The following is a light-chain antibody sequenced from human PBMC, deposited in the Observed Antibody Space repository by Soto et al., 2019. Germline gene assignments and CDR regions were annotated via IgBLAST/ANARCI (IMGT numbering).Light chain of an antibody. CDR2: AAS. CDR3: QQYNNWPT. CDR1: QSISYY. V-gene: IGKV1-39*01. Sequence: DIQMTQSPSSLSASVGDRVTITCRASQSISYYLTWYQQKPGKAPKLLIYAASTLQSGIPSRYSGSGSGTEFTLTISSLQSEDFAVYYCQQYNNWPTFGQGTKV. J-gene: IGKJ1*01.